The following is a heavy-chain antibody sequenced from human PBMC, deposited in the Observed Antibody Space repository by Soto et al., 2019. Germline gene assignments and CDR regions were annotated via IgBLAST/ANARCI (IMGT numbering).Heavy chain of an antibody. CDR3: AGQGSGGLDY. CDR1: GGSISSYY. D-gene: IGHD1-26*01. Sequence: SETLSLTCTVSGGSISSYYWSWIRQPPGKGLEWIGYIYYSGSTNYNPSLKSRVTISVDTSKNQFSLKLSSVTAADTAVYYCAGQGSGGLDYWGQGTLVTVSS. V-gene: IGHV4-59*08. J-gene: IGHJ4*02. CDR2: IYYSGST.